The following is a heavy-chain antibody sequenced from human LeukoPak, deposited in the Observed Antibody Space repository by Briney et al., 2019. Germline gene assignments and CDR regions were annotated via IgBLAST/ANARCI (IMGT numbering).Heavy chain of an antibody. CDR2: ISYDGSNK. D-gene: IGHD5-12*01. CDR3: AKGSNRGVATIDY. V-gene: IGHV3-30*18. CDR1: GFTFSSYV. J-gene: IGHJ4*02. Sequence: GRSLRLSCAASGFTFSSYVMHWVRQAPGKWLDWVTVISYDGSNKYYADSVKGRFTISRDNSKNTLFLQMNSLRAEDTAVYYCAKGSNRGVATIDYWGQGTLVTVSS.